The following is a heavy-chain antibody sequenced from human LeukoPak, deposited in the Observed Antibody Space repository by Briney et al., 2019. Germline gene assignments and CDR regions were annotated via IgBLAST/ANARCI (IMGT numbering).Heavy chain of an antibody. Sequence: SETLSLTCTVSGGSISSHYWSWIRQPPRKGLEWIGYIYYSGNTNYNPTPNSRVTISVDTSKNQFSLKLSSVTAADTAVYYCARGGYYYDSSGYDQYYFDYWGQGTLVTVSS. V-gene: IGHV4-59*11. J-gene: IGHJ4*02. CDR3: ARGGYYYDSSGYDQYYFDY. CDR2: IYYSGNT. D-gene: IGHD3-22*01. CDR1: GGSISSHY.